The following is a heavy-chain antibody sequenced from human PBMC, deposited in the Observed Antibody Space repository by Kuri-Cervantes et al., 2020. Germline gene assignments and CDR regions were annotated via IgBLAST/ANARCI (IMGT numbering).Heavy chain of an antibody. CDR1: GYTFTGYY. D-gene: IGHD6-13*01. V-gene: IGHV1-2*02. J-gene: IGHJ4*02. Sequence: ASVKVSCKASGYTFTGYYIHWVRQAPGQGLEWMGLIDPNSGDKRYPQKFQGRVTMTLDTSISTVYMDLSRLTSDDTAVYYCARLPIIAAALGAVDYWGQGTLVTVSS. CDR2: IDPNSGDK. CDR3: ARLPIIAAALGAVDY.